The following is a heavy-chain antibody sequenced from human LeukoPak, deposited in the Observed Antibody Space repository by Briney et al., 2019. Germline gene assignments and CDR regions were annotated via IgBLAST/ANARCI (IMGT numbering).Heavy chain of an antibody. Sequence: SETRSLTCTVSGGSISSYYWSWIRQPPGKGLEWIGYIYYSGSTNYNPSLKSRVTISVDTSKNQFSLKLSSVTAADTAVYYCAKKPQYYYGSGSYLDYWGQGTLVTVSS. CDR1: GGSISSYY. CDR2: IYYSGST. J-gene: IGHJ4*02. CDR3: AKKPQYYYGSGSYLDY. D-gene: IGHD3-10*01. V-gene: IGHV4-59*01.